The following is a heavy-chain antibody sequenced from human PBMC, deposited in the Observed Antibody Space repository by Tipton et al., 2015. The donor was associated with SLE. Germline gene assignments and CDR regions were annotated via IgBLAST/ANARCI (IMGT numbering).Heavy chain of an antibody. Sequence: TLSLTCTVSGGSISSYYWSCIWQPPGKGLEWIGYIYYSGSTNYNPSLKSRVTISVDTSKNQFSLKLSSVTAADTAVYYCARDRSEAARYLFDYWGQGTLVAVAS. V-gene: IGHV4-59*01. CDR2: IYYSGST. CDR3: ARDRSEAARYLFDY. CDR1: GGSISSYY. D-gene: IGHD6-6*01. J-gene: IGHJ4*02.